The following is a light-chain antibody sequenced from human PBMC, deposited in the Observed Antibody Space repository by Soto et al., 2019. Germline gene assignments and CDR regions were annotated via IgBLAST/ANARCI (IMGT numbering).Light chain of an antibody. V-gene: IGKV1-9*01. CDR3: QQANSFPLT. CDR1: QAINSY. CDR2: AAS. Sequence: IQLTPSASSLSASVGARVTITCRASQAINSYLAWYQQKPGKAPKLLIYAASTLQSGVPSRFSGSGSGTDFTLTISSLQPEEFATYYCQQANSFPLTVGGGTKVDIK. J-gene: IGKJ4*01.